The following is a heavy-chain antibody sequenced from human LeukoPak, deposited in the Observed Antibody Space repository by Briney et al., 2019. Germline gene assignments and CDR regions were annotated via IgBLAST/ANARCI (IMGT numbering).Heavy chain of an antibody. J-gene: IGHJ2*01. Sequence: GGSLRLSCAASGFTVSYNYMNWVRQAPGKGLEWVSYISTSGIEHYADSVRGRFTISRDNAKKSVYLQMNSLRVDDTAVYYCSRVVTTVNTWHFDPWGRGTLVTVFS. D-gene: IGHD4-17*01. CDR2: ISTSGIE. V-gene: IGHV3-69-1*02. CDR1: GFTVSYNY. CDR3: SRVVTTVNTWHFDP.